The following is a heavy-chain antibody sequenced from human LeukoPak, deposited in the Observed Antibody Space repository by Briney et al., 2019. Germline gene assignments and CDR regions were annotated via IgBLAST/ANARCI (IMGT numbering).Heavy chain of an antibody. CDR3: ARDLFGVVIMDAFDI. Sequence: SETLSLTCTVSGGSISSYYWSWIRQPAGKGLEWIGRIYTSGSTNYNPSLKSRVTMSVDTSKNQFSLKLSSVTAADTAVYYCARDLFGVVIMDAFDIWGQGTMVTVSS. V-gene: IGHV4-4*07. CDR1: GGSISSYY. D-gene: IGHD3-3*01. CDR2: IYTSGST. J-gene: IGHJ3*02.